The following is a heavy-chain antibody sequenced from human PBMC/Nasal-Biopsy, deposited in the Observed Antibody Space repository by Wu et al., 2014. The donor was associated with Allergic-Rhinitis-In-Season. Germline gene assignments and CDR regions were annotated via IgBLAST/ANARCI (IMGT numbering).Heavy chain of an antibody. CDR1: GGSISSYH. D-gene: IGHD3-10*01. Sequence: TLSLTCTVSGGSISSYHWSWIRQPPGKGLEWIAYIYYSGSTNYNPSLKSRVTISVDTSKNQFSLNLRSVTAADTALYYCASRADSGSYYHQWGQGTLVTVSS. CDR2: IYYSGST. CDR3: ASRADSGSYYHQ. J-gene: IGHJ4*02. V-gene: IGHV4-59*08.